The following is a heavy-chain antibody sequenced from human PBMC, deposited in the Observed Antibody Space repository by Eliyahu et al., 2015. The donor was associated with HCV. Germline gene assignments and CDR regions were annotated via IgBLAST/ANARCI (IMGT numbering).Heavy chain of an antibody. CDR2: IYYXGST. CDR1: GGSISSSSYY. CDR3: ARQGTGYNYWTGTGPFDY. J-gene: IGHJ4*02. D-gene: IGHD3/OR15-3a*01. V-gene: IGHV4-39*01. Sequence: QLQLQESGPGLVKPSETLSLTCTVSGGSISSSSYYWGWIRQPPGKGLEWIGSIYYXGSTYYNPSLKSRVTISVDTSKNQFSLKLSSVTAADTAVYYCARQGTGYNYWTGTGPFDYWGQGTLVTVSS.